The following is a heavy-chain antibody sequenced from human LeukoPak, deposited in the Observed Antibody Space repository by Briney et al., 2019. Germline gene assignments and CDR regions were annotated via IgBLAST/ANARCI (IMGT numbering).Heavy chain of an antibody. D-gene: IGHD4-23*01. V-gene: IGHV3-74*01. Sequence: GGSLRLSCAASGFAFSNYWMHWVRQVPGKGLVWVSRIASDGSSTTYADSVKGRFSISRDNAKNTLYLQMNSLRVEDTAVYYCARGRPHGNDYWGQGTLVTVSS. J-gene: IGHJ4*02. CDR3: ARGRPHGNDY. CDR2: IASDGSST. CDR1: GFAFSNYW.